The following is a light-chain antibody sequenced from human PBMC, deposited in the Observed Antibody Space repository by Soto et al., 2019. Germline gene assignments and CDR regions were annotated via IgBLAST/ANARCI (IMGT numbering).Light chain of an antibody. Sequence: EMVMTQSPATLSVSPGERATLSCRASQSVSSYLAWYQQKPGQPPRLRIYVASTRAAGIPARFSGSGSGTDFTLTISSLQSEEFAVYFCQQYTDWPPRFGQGTTVEIK. J-gene: IGKJ1*01. CDR1: QSVSSY. V-gene: IGKV3-15*01. CDR2: VAS. CDR3: QQYTDWPPR.